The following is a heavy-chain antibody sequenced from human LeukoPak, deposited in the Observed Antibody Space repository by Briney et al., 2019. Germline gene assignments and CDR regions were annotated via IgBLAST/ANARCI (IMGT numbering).Heavy chain of an antibody. V-gene: IGHV3-21*04. CDR3: ARGMRKGSGWNPFAY. CDR1: GFTFSSYS. CDR2: ISSSSSYI. Sequence: GGSLRLSCAASGFTFSSYSMNWVRQAPGKGLEWVSSISSSSSYIYYADSVKGRFTISRDNAKNSLYLQMNSLRAEDTAVYYCARGMRKGSGWNPFAYWGQGTLSPSPQ. D-gene: IGHD6-25*01. J-gene: IGHJ4*02.